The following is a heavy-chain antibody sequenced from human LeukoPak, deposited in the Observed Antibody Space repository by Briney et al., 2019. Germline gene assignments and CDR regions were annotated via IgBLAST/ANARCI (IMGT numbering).Heavy chain of an antibody. J-gene: IGHJ4*02. D-gene: IGHD5-24*01. V-gene: IGHV3-23*01. CDR3: ARVGRDGYNWFDY. Sequence: GGSLRLSCAASGFTFSSYGMSWVRQAPGKGLEWVSAISGSGGSTYYADSVKGRFTISRDNAKNSLYLQMNSLRAEDTALYYCARVGRDGYNWFDYWGQGTLVTVSS. CDR2: ISGSGGST. CDR1: GFTFSSYG.